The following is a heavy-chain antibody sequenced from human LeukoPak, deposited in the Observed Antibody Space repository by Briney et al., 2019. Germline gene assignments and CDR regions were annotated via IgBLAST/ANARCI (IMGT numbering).Heavy chain of an antibody. CDR2: IKNKPDGGTT. Sequence: GGSLTLSCAASGFTFSHPWMSWLRQAPGKGLEWVGRIKNKPDGGTTDYAAPVQGRFTITRDDSKNTLSLQMNSLKAEDTAVYYCTVVNYGSGSYPLRYWGERTVLSVSS. J-gene: IGHJ4*02. V-gene: IGHV3-15*01. CDR1: GFTFSHPW. D-gene: IGHD3-10*01. CDR3: TVVNYGSGSYPLRY.